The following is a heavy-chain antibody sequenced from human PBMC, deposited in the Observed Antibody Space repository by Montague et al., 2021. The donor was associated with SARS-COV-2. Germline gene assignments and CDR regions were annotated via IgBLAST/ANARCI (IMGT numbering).Heavy chain of an antibody. J-gene: IGHJ4*02. CDR3: ARVTAGIVAYDY. V-gene: IGHV2-70*11. Sequence: PALVKPTQTLTLTCTFSGFSRSTSGMCVSWIRQPPGKALEWLARSDWDDDKYYSTSLKTRLTISKDTSKHQVVLTMTNMDPVDTATYYCARVTAGIVAYDYWGQGTLVTVSS. CDR2: SDWDDDK. D-gene: IGHD5-12*01. CDR1: GFSRSTSGMC.